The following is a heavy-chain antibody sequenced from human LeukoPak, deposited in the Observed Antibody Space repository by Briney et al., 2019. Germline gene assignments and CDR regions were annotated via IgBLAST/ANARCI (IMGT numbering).Heavy chain of an antibody. V-gene: IGHV4-30-4*01. CDR3: ARGRSPHYYYYGVDV. D-gene: IGHD6-13*01. J-gene: IGHJ6*02. CDR1: GGSISSGDYY. CDR2: IYYSGST. Sequence: SQTLSLTCTVSGGSISSGDYYWSWIRQPPGKGLEWIGYIYYSGSTYYNPSLKSRVTISVDTSKNQFSLKLSSVTAADTAVYYCARGRSPHYYYYGVDVWGQGTTVTVSS.